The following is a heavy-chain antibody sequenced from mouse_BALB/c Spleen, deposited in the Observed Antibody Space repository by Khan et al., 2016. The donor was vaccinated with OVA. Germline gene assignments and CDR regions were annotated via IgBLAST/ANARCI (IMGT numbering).Heavy chain of an antibody. V-gene: IGHV1-4*01. Sequence: QVQLQQSGAELARPGASVKMSCKASGYTFTSYTMHWVKQRPGQGLEWIGYINPSSGYTNYNQKFKDKATLTADKSSSTAYMQLSSLTSEDSAVYYWGREDGSSLSYWYCDVWGAGTTVTVSS. CDR2: INPSSGYT. CDR1: GYTFTSYT. D-gene: IGHD1-1*01. CDR3: GREDGSSLSYWYCDV. J-gene: IGHJ1*01.